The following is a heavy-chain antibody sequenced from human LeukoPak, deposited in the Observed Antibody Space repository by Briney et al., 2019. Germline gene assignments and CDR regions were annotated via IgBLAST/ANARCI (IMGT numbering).Heavy chain of an antibody. CDR3: ARDGVTVTSFYYFDC. Sequence: TGGSLRLSCAASGFTFSSYAMSWVRQAPGKGLEWVSAISGSGGSAYYADSVRGRFTISRDNSKNTLYLHMNSLRAEDTAVYYCARDGVTVTSFYYFDCWGQGTLVTVSS. J-gene: IGHJ4*02. V-gene: IGHV3-23*01. CDR2: ISGSGGSA. D-gene: IGHD4-11*01. CDR1: GFTFSSYA.